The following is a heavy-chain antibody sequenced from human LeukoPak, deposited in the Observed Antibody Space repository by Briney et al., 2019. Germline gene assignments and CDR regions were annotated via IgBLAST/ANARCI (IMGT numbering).Heavy chain of an antibody. CDR3: ARDASGTTVTTIDAFDI. J-gene: IGHJ3*02. CDR2: IYYSGST. Sequence: SQTLSLTCTVSGGSISSGGYYWSWIRQHPGKGLEWIGYIYYSGSTYYNPSLKSRVTISVDTSKNQFSLKLSSVTAADTAVYYCARDASGTTVTTIDAFDIWGQGTMVTVSS. V-gene: IGHV4-31*03. D-gene: IGHD4-17*01. CDR1: GGSISSGGYY.